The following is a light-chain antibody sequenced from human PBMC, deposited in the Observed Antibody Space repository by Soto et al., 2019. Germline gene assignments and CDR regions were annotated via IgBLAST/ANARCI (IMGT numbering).Light chain of an antibody. CDR3: SSYATSSPLV. CDR2: EVS. J-gene: IGLJ1*01. Sequence: QSALAQPASVSGSPGQSITISCTGTSSDVGRYNYVAWYQQHPGKAPKVLIFEVSNRPSGVSSRFSGSKSGNTASLNISGLQAEDEADYYCSSYATSSPLVFGTGTKLTVL. V-gene: IGLV2-14*01. CDR1: SSDVGRYNY.